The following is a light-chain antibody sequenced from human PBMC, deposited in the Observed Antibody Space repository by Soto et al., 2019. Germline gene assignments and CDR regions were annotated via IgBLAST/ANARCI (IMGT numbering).Light chain of an antibody. CDR3: QQYGSSPRT. J-gene: IGKJ1*01. CDR1: QTVSNSY. V-gene: IGKV3-20*01. Sequence: ETALTQSPGSLSLSLGDRSTLSCRASQTVSNSYLAWYQQKPGQAPRLLIYGTSSRATGIPGRFSGSGSGTDFTLTINRLEPEDFVIYYCQQYGSSPRTFGQGTKVDIK. CDR2: GTS.